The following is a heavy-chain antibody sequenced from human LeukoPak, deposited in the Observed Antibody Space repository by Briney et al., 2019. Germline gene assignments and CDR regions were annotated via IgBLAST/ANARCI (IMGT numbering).Heavy chain of an antibody. D-gene: IGHD2-2*02. CDR1: GYTFTGYY. CDR2: INPYCGGT. J-gene: IGHJ6*02. Sequence: ASVKVSCKASGYTFTGYYMHWVRQAPGQGLEWMGWINPYCGGTNYAQKFQGRVTMTRDTSVSTAYMELRRLRSDDTAVYYCARGFVVPAAILGHYYYYGMDVWGQGTTVTVSS. V-gene: IGHV1-2*02. CDR3: ARGFVVPAAILGHYYYYGMDV.